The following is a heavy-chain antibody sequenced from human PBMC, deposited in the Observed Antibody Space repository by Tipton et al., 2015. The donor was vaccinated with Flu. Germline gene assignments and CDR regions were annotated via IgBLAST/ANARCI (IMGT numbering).Heavy chain of an antibody. CDR1: GGSISSSSDY. D-gene: IGHD2-8*01. CDR3: ARMYGPFNWFDP. J-gene: IGHJ5*02. V-gene: IGHV4-39*01. Sequence: TLSLTCNVSGGSISSSSDYWGWIRQPPGKGPEWIGTIYSSGSTYFNPSLRSRVTISVDTSKHQFSLRLSSVTAADTAIYYCARMYGPFNWFDPWGQGTLVTVSS. CDR2: IYSSGST.